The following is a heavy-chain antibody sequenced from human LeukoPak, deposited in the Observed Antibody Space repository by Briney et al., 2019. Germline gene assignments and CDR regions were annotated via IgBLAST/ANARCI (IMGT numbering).Heavy chain of an antibody. J-gene: IGHJ4*02. Sequence: PSETLSLTCAVYGGSFSGYYWSWIRQPPGKGLEWIGEINHSGSTNYSPSLKSRVTISVDTYKNQFSLKLSSVTAADTAVYYCARRQVYSRSRDWGQGTVVSVSS. CDR3: ARRQVYSRSRD. CDR2: INHSGST. CDR1: GGSFSGYY. D-gene: IGHD6-13*01. V-gene: IGHV4-34*01.